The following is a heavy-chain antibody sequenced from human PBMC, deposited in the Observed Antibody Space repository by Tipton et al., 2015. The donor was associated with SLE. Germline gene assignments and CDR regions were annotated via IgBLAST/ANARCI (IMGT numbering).Heavy chain of an antibody. CDR2: IFYTGST. CDR3: ARAMDYRLPNYPEDAFDI. CDR1: GGSISSLS. Sequence: LRLSCTVSGGSISSLSWSWIRQPPGKRLEWIGYIFYTGSTNYNPSLKSRVAMSVDMSKNQFSLKLTSVTAADTAVYYCARAMDYRLPNYPEDAFDIWGQGTMVTVSS. D-gene: IGHD2-2*01. J-gene: IGHJ3*02. V-gene: IGHV4-59*01.